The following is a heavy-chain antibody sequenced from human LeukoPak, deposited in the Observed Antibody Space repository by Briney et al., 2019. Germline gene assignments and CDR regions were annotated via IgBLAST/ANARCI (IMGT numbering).Heavy chain of an antibody. J-gene: IGHJ5*02. Sequence: GGSLRLSCAASGFTFSSYAMSWVRQAPGKGLEWVSAISGSGGSTYYADSVKGRFTISRDNSKNTLYLQMNSPRAEDTAVYYCAKGKGSGYYYNWFDPWGQGTLVTVSS. V-gene: IGHV3-23*01. CDR3: AKGKGSGYYYNWFDP. D-gene: IGHD3-22*01. CDR1: GFTFSSYA. CDR2: ISGSGGST.